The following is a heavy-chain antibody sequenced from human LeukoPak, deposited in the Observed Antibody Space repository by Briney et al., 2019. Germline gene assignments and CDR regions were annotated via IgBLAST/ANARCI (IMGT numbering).Heavy chain of an antibody. Sequence: SETLSLTCAVYGGSLSGYYWSWIRQPPGKGPEWIGEINHSGSTNYNPSPKSRVTISVDTSKNQFSLKLSSVTAADTAVYYCAVVITGTTLGAYWGQGTLVTVSS. CDR1: GGSLSGYY. CDR3: AVVITGTTLGAY. V-gene: IGHV4-34*01. J-gene: IGHJ4*02. CDR2: INHSGST. D-gene: IGHD1-7*01.